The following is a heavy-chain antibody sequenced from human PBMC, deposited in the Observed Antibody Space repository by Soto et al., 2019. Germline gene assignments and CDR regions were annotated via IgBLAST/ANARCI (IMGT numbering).Heavy chain of an antibody. V-gene: IGHV3-74*01. CDR3: ARELQDYGDFGDY. CDR2: INSDGSST. J-gene: IGHJ4*02. CDR1: GFTFSSYW. Sequence: GGSLRLSCAASGFTFSSYWMHWVRQAPGKGLVWVSRINSDGSSTSYADSVKGRFTISRDNAKNTLYLQMNXLRAEDTAXYYCARELQDYGDFGDYWGQGTLVTVS. D-gene: IGHD4-17*01.